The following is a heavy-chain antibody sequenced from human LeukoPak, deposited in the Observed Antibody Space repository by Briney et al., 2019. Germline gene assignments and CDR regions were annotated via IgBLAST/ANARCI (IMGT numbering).Heavy chain of an antibody. CDR2: IKQDGSEK. D-gene: IGHD6-6*01. CDR1: GFTFSSYW. CDR3: ARDHWYSSSSNYYMDV. V-gene: IGHV3-7*01. J-gene: IGHJ6*03. Sequence: GGSLRLSCAASGFTFSSYWMSWVRQAPGKGLEWVANIKQDGSEKYYVDSVEGRFTISRDNAKNSLYLQMNSLRAEDTAVYYCARDHWYSSSSNYYMDVWGKGTTVTVSS.